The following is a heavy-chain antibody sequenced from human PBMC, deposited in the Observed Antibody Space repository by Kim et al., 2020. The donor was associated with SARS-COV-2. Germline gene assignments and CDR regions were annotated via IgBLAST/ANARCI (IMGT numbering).Heavy chain of an antibody. Sequence: GGSLRLSCAASGFKLGDYGMHWIRLTPGKGLDWVSRISWNSVSIAYADSVKGQFTISRDNAKNSLYLQMNSLRAEDTALYYCAKDFWAGGFMCSTSSDV. V-gene: IGHV3-9*01. J-gene: IGHJ6*01. D-gene: IGHD6-6*01. CDR1: GFKLGDYG. CDR2: ISWNSVSI. CDR3: AKDFWAGGFMCSTSSDV.